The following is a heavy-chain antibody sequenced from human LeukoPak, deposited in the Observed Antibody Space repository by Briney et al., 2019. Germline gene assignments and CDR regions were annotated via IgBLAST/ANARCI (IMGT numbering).Heavy chain of an antibody. J-gene: IGHJ6*02. Sequence: GGSLRLSCAASGFTFSSYAMSWVRQAPGKGLEWVSAISDSGGSTYYADSVKGRFTISRDNSKNTLYLQMNSLRAEDTAVYYCAKDRGYCSSTSCYYYYYGMDVWGQGTTVTVSS. D-gene: IGHD2-2*01. CDR2: ISDSGGST. CDR1: GFTFSSYA. CDR3: AKDRGYCSSTSCYYYYYGMDV. V-gene: IGHV3-23*01.